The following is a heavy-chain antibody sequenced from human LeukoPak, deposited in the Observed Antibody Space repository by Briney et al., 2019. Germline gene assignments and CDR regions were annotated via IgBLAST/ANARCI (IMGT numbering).Heavy chain of an antibody. Sequence: GGSLRLSCAASGFIVSTNYMSWVRQAPGKGLEWVSVLYSGGTTYYADSVKGRFTISRDNSKNTLYLQMNSLRAEDTAVYYCAMDSSWLPLKFDYWGQGTLVTVST. CDR1: GFIVSTNY. CDR3: AMDSSWLPLKFDY. D-gene: IGHD5-24*01. V-gene: IGHV3-66*01. J-gene: IGHJ4*02. CDR2: LYSGGTT.